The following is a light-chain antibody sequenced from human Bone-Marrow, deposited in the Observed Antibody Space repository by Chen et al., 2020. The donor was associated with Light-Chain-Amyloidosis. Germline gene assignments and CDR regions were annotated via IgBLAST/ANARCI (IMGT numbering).Light chain of an antibody. V-gene: IGLV1-40*01. J-gene: IGLJ1*01. CDR1: SSNIGAGYD. CDR3: QYCDSGLGGYV. CDR2: GNS. Sequence: QSVLTQPPSVSGAPGQRVTISCTGSSSNIGAGYDVHWYQQLPGTAPKLLIYGNSNRPSGVPDRFSGSNAGTSASLAITGLRAEDGADYDCQYCDSGLGGYVFGAGTKVTVL.